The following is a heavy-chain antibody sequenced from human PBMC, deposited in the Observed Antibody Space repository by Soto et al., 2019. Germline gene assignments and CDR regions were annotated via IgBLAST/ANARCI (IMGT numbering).Heavy chain of an antibody. D-gene: IGHD4-17*01. Sequence: PSETLSLTCTVSGGSISSYYWSWIRQPPGKGLEWIGYIYCSGSTNYNPSLKSRVTISVDTSKNQFSLKLSSVTAADTAVYYCASSYLYGDYVDYFDYWGQGTLVTVSS. J-gene: IGHJ4*02. CDR3: ASSYLYGDYVDYFDY. CDR2: IYCSGST. CDR1: GGSISSYY. V-gene: IGHV4-59*01.